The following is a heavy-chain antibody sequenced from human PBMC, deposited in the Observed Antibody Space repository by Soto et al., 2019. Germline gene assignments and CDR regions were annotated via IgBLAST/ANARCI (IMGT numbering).Heavy chain of an antibody. CDR2: IKQDGSEK. V-gene: IGHV3-7*01. CDR3: AREWMGATTYFDY. CDR1: GFTFSSYW. Sequence: GGSLRLSCAASGFTFSSYWMSWVRQAPGKGLEWVANIKQDGSEKYYVDSVKGRFTISRDNAKNSLYLQMNSLRAEDTAVYYCAREWMGATTYFDYWGQGTLVTVSS. J-gene: IGHJ4*02. D-gene: IGHD1-26*01.